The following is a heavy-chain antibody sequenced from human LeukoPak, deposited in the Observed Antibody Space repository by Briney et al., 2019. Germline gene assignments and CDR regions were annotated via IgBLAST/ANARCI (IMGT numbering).Heavy chain of an antibody. J-gene: IGHJ5*02. CDR1: GFTFSSYE. Sequence: GGSLRLSCAASGFTFSSYEMNWVRQAPGKGLEWVSYISSSGSTIYYADSVKGRFTISRDNSKNTLYMQMNSLRAEDTAVYYCALVVPDAIGWFDPWGQGTLVTVSS. V-gene: IGHV3-48*03. CDR3: ALVVPDAIGWFDP. D-gene: IGHD2-2*01. CDR2: ISSSGSTI.